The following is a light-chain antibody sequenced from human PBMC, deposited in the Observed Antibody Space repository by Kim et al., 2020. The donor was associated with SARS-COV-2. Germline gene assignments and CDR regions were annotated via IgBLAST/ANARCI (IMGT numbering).Light chain of an antibody. Sequence: QSALTQPRSVSGSPGQSVTISCTGTGSDVGAYSYVSWYQKHPGKVPKLIIYDVIERPSGVPDRFSGSKSGNTASLTISGLQADDEADYYCCSYAGSYSFVFGTGTKVTVL. CDR2: DVI. CDR1: GSDVGAYSY. J-gene: IGLJ1*01. CDR3: CSYAGSYSFV. V-gene: IGLV2-11*01.